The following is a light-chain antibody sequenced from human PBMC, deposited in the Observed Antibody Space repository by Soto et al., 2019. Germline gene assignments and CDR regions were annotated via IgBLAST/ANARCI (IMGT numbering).Light chain of an antibody. CDR3: QKYNSAPLT. J-gene: IGKJ4*01. Sequence: DIPMTQSPSSLSASVGDRVTITCRASQSISSYLNWYQQKPGKAPKLLIYAASSLQSGVPSRFSGSGSGTDFTLTISSLQPEDVAAYYCQKYNSAPLTFGGGTKVEIK. CDR1: QSISSY. CDR2: AAS. V-gene: IGKV1-39*01.